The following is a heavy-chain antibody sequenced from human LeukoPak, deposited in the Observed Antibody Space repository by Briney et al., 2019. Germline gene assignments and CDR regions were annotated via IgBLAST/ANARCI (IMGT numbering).Heavy chain of an antibody. Sequence: SETLSLTCTVSGGFISSYYWSWIRQPPGKGLEWIGYIYYSGSTNYNPSLKSRVTISVDTSKNQFSLKLSSVTAADTAVYYCARGGYCSGGSCYSLDYFDYWGQGTLVTVSS. J-gene: IGHJ4*02. CDR1: GGFISSYY. CDR2: IYYSGST. CDR3: ARGGYCSGGSCYSLDYFDY. V-gene: IGHV4-59*01. D-gene: IGHD2-15*01.